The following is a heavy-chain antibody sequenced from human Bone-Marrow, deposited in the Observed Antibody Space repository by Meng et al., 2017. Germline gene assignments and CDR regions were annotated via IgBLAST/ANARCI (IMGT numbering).Heavy chain of an antibody. CDR3: ARDSLGAVAGPDY. CDR1: GFTFSSYS. J-gene: IGHJ4*02. Sequence: GGSLRLSCAASGFTFSSYSMNWVRQAPGKGLEWVSSISSSSSYIYYADSVKGRFTISRDNAKNSLYLQMNSLRAEDTAVYYCARDSLGAVAGPDYWGQGTLVTVSS. V-gene: IGHV3-21*01. CDR2: ISSSSSYI. D-gene: IGHD6-19*01.